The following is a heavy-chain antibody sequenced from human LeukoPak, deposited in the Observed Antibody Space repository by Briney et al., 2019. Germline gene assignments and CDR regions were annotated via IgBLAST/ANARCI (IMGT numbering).Heavy chain of an antibody. D-gene: IGHD2-15*01. Sequence: SETLSLTCTVSGGSISSGGYYWSWIRQPPGKGLEWIGYIYHSGSTYYNPSLKSRVTISVDTSKNQFSLKLSSVTAADTAVYYCARRFLAPGGSSDAFDIWGQGTMVTVSS. CDR3: ARRFLAPGGSSDAFDI. CDR1: GGSISSGGYY. CDR2: IYHSGST. V-gene: IGHV4-30-2*01. J-gene: IGHJ3*02.